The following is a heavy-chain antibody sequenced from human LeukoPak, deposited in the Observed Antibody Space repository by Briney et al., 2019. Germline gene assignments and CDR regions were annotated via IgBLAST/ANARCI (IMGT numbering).Heavy chain of an antibody. J-gene: IGHJ4*02. CDR2: ISGSGGST. Sequence: SGGSLRLSCAASGFTFSSYAMSWVRQAPGKGLEWVSAISGSGGSTYYADSVKGRFTISRDNSKNTLSLQMNSLRVEDTAVYYCAKAGVIVPTIVLDYWGQGTLVTVSS. V-gene: IGHV3-23*01. D-gene: IGHD5-12*01. CDR1: GFTFSSYA. CDR3: AKAGVIVPTIVLDY.